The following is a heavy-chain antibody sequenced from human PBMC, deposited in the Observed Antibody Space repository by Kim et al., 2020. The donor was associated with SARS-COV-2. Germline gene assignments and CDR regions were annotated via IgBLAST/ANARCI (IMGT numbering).Heavy chain of an antibody. V-gene: IGHV4-4*02. CDR3: ARCPVDSVSFWFDP. Sequence: SETLSLTCAVSGDSISSPNWWIWVRQPPGKGLEWIGAIHGSGSSDYNPSLKSRVTMSVDKSKNQFSLKLTSVTAADTAVYYCARCPVDSVSFWFDPWGQGALVAVSS. J-gene: IGHJ5*02. CDR2: IHGSGSS. CDR1: GDSISSPNW. D-gene: IGHD1-26*01.